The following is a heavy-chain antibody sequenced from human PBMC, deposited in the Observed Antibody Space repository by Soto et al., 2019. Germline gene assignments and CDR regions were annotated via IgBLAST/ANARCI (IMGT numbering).Heavy chain of an antibody. V-gene: IGHV3-23*01. D-gene: IGHD6-19*01. Sequence: EVQLLESGGGLVQPGGSLRLSCAVSGLIFSNYPMSWVRQGPVKGLEWVSSVSPSGSNTYYADSVKGRFTMSRDNSDNRLHLQMNSLRAEDTAVYFCARRDSSGWYSLDYWGQGTLVTVSS. CDR3: ARRDSSGWYSLDY. CDR2: VSPSGSNT. CDR1: GLIFSNYP. J-gene: IGHJ4*02.